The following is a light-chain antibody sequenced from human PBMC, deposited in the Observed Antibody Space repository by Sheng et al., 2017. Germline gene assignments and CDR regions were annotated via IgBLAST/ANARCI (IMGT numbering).Light chain of an antibody. J-gene: IGKJ1*01. CDR1: ESVRSTY. CDR3: QQYGTSPRT. CDR2: ETF. V-gene: IGKV3-20*01. Sequence: EIVMTQSPGTLSLSPGERATLSCRASESVRSTYLAWYQQKPGQAPRLLIYETFSRASGVPERFSGSGSGTDFTLAISRLEPEDFAVYYCQQYGTSPRTFGQGTKVEVK.